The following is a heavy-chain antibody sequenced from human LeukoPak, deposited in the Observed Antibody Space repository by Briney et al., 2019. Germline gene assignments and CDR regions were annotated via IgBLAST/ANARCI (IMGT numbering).Heavy chain of an antibody. CDR2: ISYDGSNK. Sequence: GGSLRLSCAASGFTFSSYGMHWVRQAPGKGLEWVAIISYDGSNKYYADSVKGRFTISRDNSKNTLNLQMNSLKAEDTAVYYCAKDDYGFGYWGQGTLVTVSS. CDR1: GFTFSSYG. J-gene: IGHJ4*02. CDR3: AKDDYGFGY. D-gene: IGHD4/OR15-4a*01. V-gene: IGHV3-30*18.